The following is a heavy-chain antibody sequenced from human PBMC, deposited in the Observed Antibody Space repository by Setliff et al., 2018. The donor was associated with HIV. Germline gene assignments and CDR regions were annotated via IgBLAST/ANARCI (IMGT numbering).Heavy chain of an antibody. J-gene: IGHJ3*02. CDR2: FHHSGSA. D-gene: IGHD3-22*01. CDR3: ARQGAGYYYDSSDYYTGNGCDM. Sequence: SETLSFTCAVSAYSISTAYYWAWIRQSPGKGLEWIGGFHHSGSAHYNPSLKSRVTISGQTSKNQFSLTLTSVTAADTAIYYCARQGAGYYYDSSDYYTGNGCDMWGQGTRVTVTS. V-gene: IGHV4-38-2*01. CDR1: AYSISTAYY.